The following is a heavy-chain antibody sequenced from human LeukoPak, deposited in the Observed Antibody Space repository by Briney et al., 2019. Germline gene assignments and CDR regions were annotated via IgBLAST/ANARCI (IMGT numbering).Heavy chain of an antibody. V-gene: IGHV4-38-2*01. CDR3: ARCSSSSVCLIDY. D-gene: IGHD6-6*01. CDR2: IYHSGST. Sequence: SETLSLTCAVSGYSISSGYYWGWIRQPPGKGLEWIGSIYHSGSTYYNPSLKSRVTISVDTSKNQFSLKLSSVTAADTAVYYCARCSSSSVCLIDYWGQGTLVTVSS. J-gene: IGHJ4*02. CDR1: GYSISSGYY.